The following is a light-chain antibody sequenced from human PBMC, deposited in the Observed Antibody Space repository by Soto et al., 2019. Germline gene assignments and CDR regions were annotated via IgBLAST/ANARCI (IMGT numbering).Light chain of an antibody. CDR2: APS. CDR3: QQYNNWWT. Sequence: EIMLTPSPATMSVSPGERATLSCRASRSVSSSLDWYQQKPGQAPRLLIYAPSTRATGIPARFSGSGSGTEFTLTINSLQSEDFAVYYCQQYNNWWTFGQGTKVDIK. CDR1: RSVSSS. V-gene: IGKV3-15*01. J-gene: IGKJ1*01.